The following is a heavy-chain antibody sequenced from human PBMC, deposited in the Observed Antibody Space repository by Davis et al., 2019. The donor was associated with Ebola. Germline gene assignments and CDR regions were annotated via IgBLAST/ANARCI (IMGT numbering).Heavy chain of an antibody. V-gene: IGHV3-30-3*01. CDR1: GFIFSRYA. CDR2: ISYDGSNE. J-gene: IGHJ4*02. D-gene: IGHD3-3*01. CDR3: ARVQNYDFWSGLGY. Sequence: GESLKISCAASGFIFSRYAMHWVRQAPGKGLEWLAVISYDGSNEYYAVSVKCRFIVSRDNSKNKLSLQMNSLRGEDTAVYYCARVQNYDFWSGLGYWGQGVLVTVSS.